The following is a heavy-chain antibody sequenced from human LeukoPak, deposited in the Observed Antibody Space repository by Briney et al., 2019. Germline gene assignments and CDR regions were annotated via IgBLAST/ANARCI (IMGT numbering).Heavy chain of an antibody. CDR2: VYYTGSP. J-gene: IGHJ4*02. CDR1: GDSISNLYYY. D-gene: IGHD4-17*01. Sequence: SETLSLTCTVSGDSISNLYYYWGWIRQPPGKGLEWIASVYYTGSPYYNPSLKSRVTISLDTSKNQFSLKLSSVTAADTAVYYCARGPWTTVTSFDYWGQGTLVTVSS. CDR3: ARGPWTTVTSFDY. V-gene: IGHV4-39*07.